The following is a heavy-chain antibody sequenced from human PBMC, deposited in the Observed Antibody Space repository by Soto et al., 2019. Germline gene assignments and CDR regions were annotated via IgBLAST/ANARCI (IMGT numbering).Heavy chain of an antibody. CDR2: ISAYNGNT. Sequence: ASVKVSCKVSGYTFTSYGISWVRQAPGQGLEWMGWISAYNGNTNYAQKLQGRVTMTTDTSTSTAYMELRSLRSDDTAVYYCARDQQYQLPSYYYYYYGMDVWGQGTTVTVSS. CDR1: GYTFTSYG. V-gene: IGHV1-18*01. J-gene: IGHJ6*02. CDR3: ARDQQYQLPSYYYYYYGMDV. D-gene: IGHD2-2*01.